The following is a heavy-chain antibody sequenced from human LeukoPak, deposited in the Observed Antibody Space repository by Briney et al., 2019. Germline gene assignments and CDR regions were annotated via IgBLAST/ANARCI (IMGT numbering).Heavy chain of an antibody. CDR3: ARDRYDNSGYHDY. Sequence: GGSLRLSCAASGFSFSSYEMNWVRQAPGKGLEWVSYISSSASTIYYADSVKGRFTISRDNAKNSLYLQMNSLRADDSAVYYCARDRYDNSGYHDYWGQGTLVTVSA. V-gene: IGHV3-48*03. CDR2: ISSSASTI. CDR1: GFSFSSYE. J-gene: IGHJ4*02. D-gene: IGHD3-22*01.